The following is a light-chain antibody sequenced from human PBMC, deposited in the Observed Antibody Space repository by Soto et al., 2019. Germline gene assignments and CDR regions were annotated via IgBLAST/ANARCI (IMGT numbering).Light chain of an antibody. CDR3: QQANSFPRT. CDR1: QGINSW. CDR2: AAS. J-gene: IGKJ1*01. Sequence: DIQMTQSPSSVSASVGDRVTITCRASQGINSWLAWYQQKPGEAPKLLIYAASSLQSGVPSRFSGSGSGTDFTLTISSLQPEDFATYYCQQANSFPRTFGQGTKVEIK. V-gene: IGKV1D-12*01.